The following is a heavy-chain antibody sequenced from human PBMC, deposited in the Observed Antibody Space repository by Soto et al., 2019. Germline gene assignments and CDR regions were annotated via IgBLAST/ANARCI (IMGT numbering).Heavy chain of an antibody. CDR1: GFTVSTKY. J-gene: IGHJ4*02. V-gene: IGHV3-66*01. CDR3: ARDPGAADY. Sequence: EVQLVESGGGLVQPGGSLRLSCAASGFTVSTKYMSWVRQAQGKGLEWVSVIYSGGSTFYADSVRGRFTISRDNSKNTVNLQMNSLRAEDTAVYYCARDPGAADYWGQETLVTVSS. D-gene: IGHD7-27*01. CDR2: IYSGGST.